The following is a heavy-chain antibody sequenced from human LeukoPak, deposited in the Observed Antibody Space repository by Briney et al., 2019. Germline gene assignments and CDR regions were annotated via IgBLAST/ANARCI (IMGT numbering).Heavy chain of an antibody. CDR1: GYTFSSYG. D-gene: IGHD3-10*01. V-gene: IGHV1-18*01. Sequence: ASVKVSCKASGYTFSSYGISWVRQAPGQGLERMGWISAYNGNTNYAQKLQGRVTMTTDTSTSTAYMELRSLRSDDTAVYYCARDRGVIYIGWFDPWGQGTLVTVSS. J-gene: IGHJ5*02. CDR3: ARDRGVIYIGWFDP. CDR2: ISAYNGNT.